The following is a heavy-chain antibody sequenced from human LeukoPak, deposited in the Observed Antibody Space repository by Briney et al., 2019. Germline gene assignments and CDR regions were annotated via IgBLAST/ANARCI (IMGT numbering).Heavy chain of an antibody. Sequence: GGSLRLSCAASGFTFSSYWMHWVRQAPGKGLVWVSRINSDGSSTSYADSVKGRFTISRDNAKNSLYLQMNSLGAADTAVYYCARDPRYPYQYQSDDGGFSLDYWGQGTLVTVSS. V-gene: IGHV3-74*01. J-gene: IGHJ4*02. CDR3: ARDPRYPYQYQSDDGGFSLDY. CDR2: INSDGSST. CDR1: GFTFSSYW. D-gene: IGHD2-15*01.